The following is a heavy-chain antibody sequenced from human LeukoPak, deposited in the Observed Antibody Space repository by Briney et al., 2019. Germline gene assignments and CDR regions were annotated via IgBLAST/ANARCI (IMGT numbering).Heavy chain of an antibody. Sequence: GASVKVPCKASGYTFTSYDINWVRQATGQGLEWMGWMNPNSGNTGYAQKFQGRVTMTRNTSISTAYMELNSLRAEDTAVYYCAKSRGTYYYYYYMDVWGKGTTVTVSS. CDR2: MNPNSGNT. CDR3: AKSRGTYYYYYYMDV. J-gene: IGHJ6*03. V-gene: IGHV1-8*01. D-gene: IGHD3-16*01. CDR1: GYTFTSYD.